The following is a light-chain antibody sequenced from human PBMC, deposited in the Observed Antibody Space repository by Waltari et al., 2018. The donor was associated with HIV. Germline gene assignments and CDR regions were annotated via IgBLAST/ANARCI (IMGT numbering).Light chain of an antibody. CDR1: SIGTKD. Sequence: SYELTQPLSVSVALGQTAKITWGGRSIGTKDVHWYRQKPGEAPELVIFNDSKRPSGIPGRFLGSKSTNTATLTITGAQVGDEADYYCQVWVNSVVFGGGTMLTVL. CDR2: NDS. V-gene: IGLV3-9*01. J-gene: IGLJ3*02. CDR3: QVWVNSVV.